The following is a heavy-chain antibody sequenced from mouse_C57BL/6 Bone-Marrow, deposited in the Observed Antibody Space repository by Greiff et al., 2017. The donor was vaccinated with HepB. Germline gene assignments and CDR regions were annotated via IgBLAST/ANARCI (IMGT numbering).Heavy chain of an antibody. CDR3: ARRGGLGYDYLFAY. Sequence: VQLQQSGPVLVKPGASVKMSCKASGYTFTDYYMNWVKQSHGKSLEWIGVINPYNGGTSYNQKFKGKATLTVDKSSSTAYMELNSLTSEDSAVYYCARRGGLGYDYLFAYWGQGTLVTVSA. CDR1: GYTFTDYY. D-gene: IGHD2-4*01. V-gene: IGHV1-19*01. J-gene: IGHJ3*01. CDR2: INPYNGGT.